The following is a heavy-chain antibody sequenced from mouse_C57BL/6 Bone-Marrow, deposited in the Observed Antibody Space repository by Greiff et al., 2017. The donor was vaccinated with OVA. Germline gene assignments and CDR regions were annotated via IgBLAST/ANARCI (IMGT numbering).Heavy chain of an antibody. CDR2: ISSGSSTI. CDR3: ARTGLLFSFAY. D-gene: IGHD2-3*01. V-gene: IGHV5-17*01. J-gene: IGHJ3*01. CDR1: GFTFSDYG. Sequence: EVMLVESGGGLVKPGGSLKLSCAASGFTFSDYGMHWVRQAPEKGLEWVAYISSGSSTIYYADTVKGRFTISRDNAKNTLFLQMTSLRSEYTAMYYCARTGLLFSFAYWGQGTLVTVSA.